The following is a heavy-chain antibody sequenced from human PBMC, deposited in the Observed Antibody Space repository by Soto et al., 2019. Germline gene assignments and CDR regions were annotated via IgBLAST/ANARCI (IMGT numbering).Heavy chain of an antibody. CDR2: INTDGSIT. Sequence: SNYKMHWVRQAPGKGLVWVSRINTDGSITDYADSVKGRFTVSRDNPKNTLYLQMNSLRAEDTAVYYCARDTDGLHYWGQGTLVTVSS. V-gene: IGHV3-74*01. CDR3: ARDTDGLHY. J-gene: IGHJ4*02. CDR1: SNYK.